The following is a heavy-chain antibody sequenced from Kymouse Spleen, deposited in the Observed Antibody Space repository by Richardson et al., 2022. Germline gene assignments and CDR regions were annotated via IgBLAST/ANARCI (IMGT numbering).Heavy chain of an antibody. CDR1: GGSISSSSYY. Sequence: QLQLQESGPGLVKPSETLSLTCTVSGGSISSSSYYWGWIRQPPGKGLEWIGSIYYSGSTYYNPSLKSRVTISVDTSKNQFSLKLSSVTAADTAVYYCARGILWFGELSFDYWGQGTLVTVSS. J-gene: IGHJ4*02. V-gene: IGHV4-39*01. CDR3: ARGILWFGELSFDY. D-gene: IGHD3-10*01. CDR2: IYYSGST.